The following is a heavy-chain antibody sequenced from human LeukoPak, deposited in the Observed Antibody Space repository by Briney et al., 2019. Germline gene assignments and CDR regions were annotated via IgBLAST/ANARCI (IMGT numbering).Heavy chain of an antibody. CDR3: ARDLYSSSSDFAEYFQH. V-gene: IGHV1-46*01. J-gene: IGHJ1*01. CDR2: INPSGGST. Sequence: GASVKVSCKASGYTFTSYYTHWVRQAPGQGLEWMGIINPSGGSTSYAQKFQGRVTMTRDTSTSTVYMELSSLRSEDTAVYYCARDLYSSSSDFAEYFQHWGQGTLVTVSS. D-gene: IGHD6-6*01. CDR1: GYTFTSYY.